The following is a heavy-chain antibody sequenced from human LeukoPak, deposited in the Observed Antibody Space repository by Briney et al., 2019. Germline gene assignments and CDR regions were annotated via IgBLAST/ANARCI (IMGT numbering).Heavy chain of an antibody. Sequence: KPSGTLSLTCTVSGGSISSGSYYWSWIRQPAGKGLEWIGRIYTSGSTNYNPSLKSRVTISVDTSKNQFSLKLSSVTAADTAVYYCARLDTAMVTPDAFDIWGQGTMVTVSS. V-gene: IGHV4-61*02. CDR1: GGSISSGSYY. J-gene: IGHJ3*02. D-gene: IGHD5-18*01. CDR2: IYTSGST. CDR3: ARLDTAMVTPDAFDI.